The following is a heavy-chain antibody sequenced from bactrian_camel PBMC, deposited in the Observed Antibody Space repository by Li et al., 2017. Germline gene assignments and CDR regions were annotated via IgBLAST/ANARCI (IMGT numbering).Heavy chain of an antibody. D-gene: IGHD6*01. CDR2: VNSDGTRP. J-gene: IGHJ4*01. Sequence: QLVESGGGLVQPGGSLRLSCVASEFAFSNGYMNWVRQAPGKGLEWVSSVNSDGTRPYYSDSVKGRFTISRDNAENILYLQMTALEPEDMALYYCAARPLAGNSPIAYDYWGQGTQVTVS. V-gene: IGHV3-2*01. CDR3: AARPLAGNSPIAYDY. CDR1: EFAFSNGY.